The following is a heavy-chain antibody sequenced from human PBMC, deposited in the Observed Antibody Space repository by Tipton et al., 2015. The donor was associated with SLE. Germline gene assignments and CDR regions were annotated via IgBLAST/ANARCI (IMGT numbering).Heavy chain of an antibody. CDR1: GGSINSGGYY. V-gene: IGHV4-61*08. D-gene: IGHD1-1*01. Sequence: TLSLTCTVSGGSINSGGYYWSWIRQPPGKGLEWIGEINHSGSTNYNPSLKSRVTISLDTSKNQFSLKLSSVTAADTAVYYCATGGTPGGSYYFYGMDVWGQGTTVTVSS. CDR2: INHSGST. CDR3: ATGGTPGGSYYFYGMDV. J-gene: IGHJ6*02.